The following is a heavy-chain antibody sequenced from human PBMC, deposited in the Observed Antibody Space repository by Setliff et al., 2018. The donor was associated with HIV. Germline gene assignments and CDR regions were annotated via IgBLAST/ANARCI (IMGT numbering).Heavy chain of an antibody. CDR3: ARGIGGSGYYPDY. D-gene: IGHD3-22*01. CDR2: IYTSGST. CDR1: DGSISTGSYY. V-gene: IGHV4-61*02. J-gene: IGHJ4*02. Sequence: SETLSLTCTVADGSISTGSYYWSWVRQPAGRGLEWIGRIYTSGSTNYNPSLKSRVTMSVDTSKNQFSLTLTSVTAADTAVYYCARGIGGSGYYPDYWGQGTLVTVSS.